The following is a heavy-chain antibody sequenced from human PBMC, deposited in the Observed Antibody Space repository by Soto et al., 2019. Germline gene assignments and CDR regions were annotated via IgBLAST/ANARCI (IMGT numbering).Heavy chain of an antibody. Sequence: QVQLVEAGVGLVKPGGSLRLSCAASGFTFSDYYMSRILQAPGKGLEGVSYISSSSSYTNYADSVKGRFTISRDNAKNTLYLQMNSLRAEDTAVYYCARDLHGSGSYWGQGTLVTVSS. D-gene: IGHD3-10*01. CDR2: ISSSSSYT. V-gene: IGHV3-11*05. CDR3: ARDLHGSGSY. CDR1: GFTFSDYY. J-gene: IGHJ4*02.